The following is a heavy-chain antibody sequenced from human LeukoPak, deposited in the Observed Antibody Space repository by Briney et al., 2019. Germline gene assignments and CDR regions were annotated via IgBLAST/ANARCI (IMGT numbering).Heavy chain of an antibody. CDR2: ISGSGGST. CDR3: AKDRWAEYSYGTVFDY. D-gene: IGHD5-18*01. Sequence: GGSLRLSCAASGFTFSSYAMSWVRQAPGKGLEWVSAISGSGGSTYYADSVKGRFTISGDNSKNTLYLQMNSLRAEDTAVYYCAKDRWAEYSYGTVFDYWGQGTLVTVSS. J-gene: IGHJ4*02. CDR1: GFTFSSYA. V-gene: IGHV3-23*01.